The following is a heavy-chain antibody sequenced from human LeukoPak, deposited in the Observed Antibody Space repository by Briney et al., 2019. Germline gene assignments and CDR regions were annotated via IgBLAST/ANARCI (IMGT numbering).Heavy chain of an antibody. CDR1: GFTFTTYW. D-gene: IGHD2-21*01. V-gene: IGHV3-66*01. CDR2: IYSGGST. Sequence: QTGGSLRLSCAASGFTFTTYWMSWVRQAPGKGLEWVSVIYSGGSTYYADSVKGRFTISRDNSKNTLYLQMNSLRAEDTAVYYCARGIYDWGQGTLVTVSS. J-gene: IGHJ4*02. CDR3: ARGIYD.